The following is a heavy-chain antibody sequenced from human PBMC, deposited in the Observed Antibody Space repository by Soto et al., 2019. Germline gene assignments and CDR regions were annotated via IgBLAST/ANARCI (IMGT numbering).Heavy chain of an antibody. CDR2: IYHSRST. Sequence: SETLSLTCVVSGGSISSGCYSWSWIRQPPGKGLEWIAYIYHSRSTYYNPSIKSRVTISVDRSKNQLSMKLSSETAAVTAVYYCAIVPRDSSGCEYESDHWGQGTLVTVSS. J-gene: IGHJ4*02. V-gene: IGHV4-30-2*01. CDR3: AIVPRDSSGCEYESDH. CDR1: GGSISSGCYS. D-gene: IGHD3-22*01.